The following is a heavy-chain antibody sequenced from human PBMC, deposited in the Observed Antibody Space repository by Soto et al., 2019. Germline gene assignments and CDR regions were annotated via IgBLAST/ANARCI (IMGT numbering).Heavy chain of an antibody. CDR1: GFSFDKYA. J-gene: IGHJ4*02. D-gene: IGHD3-16*02. V-gene: IGHV3-23*01. CDR2: VAAGGGHT. CDR3: ARRTSFLGAFDY. Sequence: PGGSLRLSCVASGFSFDKYAMAWVRQAPGKGLEWVSHVAAGGGHTYYAESVKGRFTISRDNSKNTLFLQINTLRADDTAIYFCARRTSFLGAFDYWGKGVLVNVS.